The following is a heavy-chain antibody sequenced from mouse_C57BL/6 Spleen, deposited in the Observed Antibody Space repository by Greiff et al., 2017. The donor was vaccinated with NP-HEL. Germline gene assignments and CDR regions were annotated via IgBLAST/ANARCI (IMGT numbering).Heavy chain of an antibody. V-gene: IGHV1-76*01. CDR2: VYPGSGNT. CDR3: ARGTVVAPFAY. J-gene: IGHJ3*01. CDR1: GYTFTDYY. D-gene: IGHD1-1*01. Sequence: QVQLQQSGAELVRPGASVKLSCKASGYTFTDYYINWVKQRPGQGLEWIARVYPGSGNTYYHEKFKGKATLTAEKSSSTAYMQLSSLTSEDSAVYYSARGTVVAPFAYWGQGTLVTVSA.